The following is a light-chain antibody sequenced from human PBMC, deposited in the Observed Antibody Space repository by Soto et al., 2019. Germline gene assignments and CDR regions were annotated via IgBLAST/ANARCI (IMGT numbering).Light chain of an antibody. CDR1: QSVTDN. Sequence: EIEMPQSPATLSLSPGESATLSCRASQSVTDNLAWYQQKPCQAPRLLIYGASTRASGIPARFSGSGSGTDFTLSISSLQSEDFAVYYCQQSNSWPRTFGQGTMVAI. CDR2: GAS. V-gene: IGKV3-15*01. CDR3: QQSNSWPRT. J-gene: IGKJ1*01.